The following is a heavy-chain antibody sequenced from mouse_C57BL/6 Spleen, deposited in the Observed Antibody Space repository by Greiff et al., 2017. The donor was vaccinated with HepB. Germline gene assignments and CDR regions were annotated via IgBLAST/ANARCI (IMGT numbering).Heavy chain of an antibody. CDR2: IHPNSGST. CDR3: ARGAAQATDPFAY. D-gene: IGHD3-2*02. V-gene: IGHV1-64*01. J-gene: IGHJ3*01. CDR1: GYTFTSYW. Sequence: QVQLQQPGAELVKPGASVKLSCKASGYTFTSYWMHWVKQRPGQGLEWIGMIHPNSGSTNYNEKFKSKATLTVDKSSSTAYMQLSSLTSEDAAVYYCARGAAQATDPFAYWGQGTLVTVSA.